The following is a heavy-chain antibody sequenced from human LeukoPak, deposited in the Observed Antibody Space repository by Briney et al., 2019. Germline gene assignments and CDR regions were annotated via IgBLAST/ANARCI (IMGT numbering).Heavy chain of an antibody. CDR3: ARGPYDLYTAMPYYFDY. CDR1: GYTLTGYY. J-gene: IGHJ4*02. V-gene: IGHV1-2*02. Sequence: ASVKVSYKPSGYTLTGYYVHWVRQAPGQGLEWMVWINPNTGGTNYAQKFQGRVTMTRDTSLSTAYMELSRLRSDDTAVYYCARGPYDLYTAMPYYFDYWGQGALVTVSS. D-gene: IGHD5-18*01. CDR2: INPNTGGT.